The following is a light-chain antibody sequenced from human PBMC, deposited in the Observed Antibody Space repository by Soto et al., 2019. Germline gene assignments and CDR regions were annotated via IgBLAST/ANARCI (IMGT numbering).Light chain of an antibody. CDR2: WAS. CDR1: QSVFYRSSDKSY. J-gene: IGKJ2*03. V-gene: IGKV4-1*01. CDR3: QQYYSLPYS. Sequence: DIVMTQSPDSLSVSISERATINCSSSQSVFYRSSDKSYLAWYQQKAGQPPKLLIYWASTRESGVPDRFSGSGSGPDFTLTITSLQAEDVAVYYCQQYYSLPYSFGQGTKLDI.